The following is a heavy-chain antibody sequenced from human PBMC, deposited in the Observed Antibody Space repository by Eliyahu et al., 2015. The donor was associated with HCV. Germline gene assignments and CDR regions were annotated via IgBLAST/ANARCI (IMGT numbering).Heavy chain of an antibody. CDR1: GFTFSNYA. D-gene: IGHD1-26*01. Sequence: EVQLEESGGGLVQPGGSLKLSCAGSGFTFSNYAIHWVRQAPGKGMEYVSGISFDGSATYYTDSVKGRFTISRDNPRNTLFLHMTSLRLVDTAVYYCVKQAGWEVIPLHLDLWGQGALVVVSS. V-gene: IGHV3-64D*06. CDR2: ISFDGSAT. J-gene: IGHJ5*02. CDR3: VKQAGWEVIPLHLDL.